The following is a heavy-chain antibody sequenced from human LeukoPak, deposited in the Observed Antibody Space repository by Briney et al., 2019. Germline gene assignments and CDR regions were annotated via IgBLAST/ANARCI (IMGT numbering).Heavy chain of an antibody. V-gene: IGHV3-30*04. CDR1: GFSFSSYT. D-gene: IGHD6-19*01. CDR3: ARDIKWLGRYYYYGLDV. J-gene: IGHJ6*02. Sequence: PGRSLRLSCAGSGFSFSSYTMHWVRQAPGKGLEWVAIISYDGTNEYYADSVKGRFTISRDNSKNTLYLQVNSLRAEDMAVYYCARDIKWLGRYYYYGLDVWGQGTTVTVSS. CDR2: ISYDGTNE.